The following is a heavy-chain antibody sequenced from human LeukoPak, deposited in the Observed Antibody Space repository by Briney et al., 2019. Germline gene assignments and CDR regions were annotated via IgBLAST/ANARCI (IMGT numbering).Heavy chain of an antibody. CDR3: ARDVAAAGVDP. V-gene: IGHV1-18*01. CDR1: GYTFTTSG. D-gene: IGHD6-13*01. J-gene: IGHJ5*02. CDR2: ISGYNGNT. Sequence: EASVRVSCKASGYTFTTSGTSWVRQAPGQGLEWMGWISGYNGNTDYAQKLQGRVTMTTDISTSTAYMELRSLRSDDTAVYYCARDVAAAGVDPWGQGTLVIVSS.